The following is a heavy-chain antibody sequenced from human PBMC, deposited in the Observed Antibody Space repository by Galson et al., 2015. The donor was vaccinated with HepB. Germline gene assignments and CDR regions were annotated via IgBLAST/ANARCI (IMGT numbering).Heavy chain of an antibody. D-gene: IGHD2-15*01. CDR1: GFSLSTSGVG. Sequence: PALVKPTQTLTLTCTFSGFSLSTSGVGVGWIRQPPGKALEWLVVIYWDDDKRYSPSLKSRLTITKDTSKNQVVLTMTNMDPVDTATYYCAQSARRSCSGGTCYPFSYWGQGTQVTVSS. CDR2: IYWDDDK. J-gene: IGHJ4*02. CDR3: AQSARRSCSGGTCYPFSY. V-gene: IGHV2-5*02.